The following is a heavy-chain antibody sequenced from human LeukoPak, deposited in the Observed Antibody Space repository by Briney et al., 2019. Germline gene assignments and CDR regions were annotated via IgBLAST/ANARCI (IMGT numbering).Heavy chain of an antibody. V-gene: IGHV1-69*05. Sequence: PVASVKVSCKASGGTFSSHAISWVRQAPGQGLEWMGGIIPIFGTANYAQKFQGRVTITTDESTSIAYMELSSLRSEDTAVYYCARKRLGKEYFDYWGQGTLVTVSS. CDR3: ARKRLGKEYFDY. CDR1: GGTFSSHA. D-gene: IGHD7-27*01. J-gene: IGHJ4*02. CDR2: IIPIFGTA.